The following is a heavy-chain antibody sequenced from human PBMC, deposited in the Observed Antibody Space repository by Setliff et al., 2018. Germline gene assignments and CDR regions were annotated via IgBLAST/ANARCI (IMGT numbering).Heavy chain of an antibody. CDR2: ISHSGST. J-gene: IGHJ4*02. D-gene: IGHD4-17*01. CDR3: AGGRRYDYGWDFDH. CDR1: GYSISSGHY. V-gene: IGHV4-38-2*02. Sequence: SETLSLTCTVSGYSISSGHYWGWIRQPPGKGLEWTGSISHSGSTYYNPSLRSRVTISLDTSKNQFSPKLTSVTAADTAVYYCAGGRRYDYGWDFDHWGQGTLVTVSS.